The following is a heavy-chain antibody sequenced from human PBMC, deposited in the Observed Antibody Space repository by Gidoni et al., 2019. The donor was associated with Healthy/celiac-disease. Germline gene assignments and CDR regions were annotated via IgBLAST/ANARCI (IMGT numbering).Heavy chain of an antibody. CDR1: GGSISSSNW. CDR3: ARYCSSTSCYPYFDY. D-gene: IGHD2-2*01. J-gene: IGHJ4*02. CDR2: IYHSGST. V-gene: IGHV4-4*02. Sequence: QVQLQESGPGLVKPSGTLSLTCAVSGGSISSSNWWSWVRQPPGKGLEWIGEIYHSGSTNYNPSLKCRVTISVDKSKNQFSLKLSSVTAADTAVYYCARYCSSTSCYPYFDYWGQGTLVTVSS.